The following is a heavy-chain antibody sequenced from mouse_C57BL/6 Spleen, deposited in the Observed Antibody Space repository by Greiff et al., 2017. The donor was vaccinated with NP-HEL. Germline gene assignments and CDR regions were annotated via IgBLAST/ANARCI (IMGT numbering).Heavy chain of an antibody. CDR1: GFTFSSYG. J-gene: IGHJ2*01. CDR2: ISSGGSYT. V-gene: IGHV5-6*01. CDR3: ARQGSSGGDY. Sequence: EVKVVESGGDLVKPGGSLKLSCAASGFTFSSYGMSWVRQTPDKRLEWVATISSGGSYTYYPDSVKGRFTISRDNAKNTLYLQMSSLKTEDTAMYYCARQGSSGGDYWGQGTTLTVSS. D-gene: IGHD3-2*02.